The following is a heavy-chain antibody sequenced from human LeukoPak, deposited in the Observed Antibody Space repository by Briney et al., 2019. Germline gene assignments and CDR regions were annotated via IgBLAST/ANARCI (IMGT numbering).Heavy chain of an antibody. D-gene: IGHD1-1*01. CDR3: ARFTKGNWNCFDY. CDR1: GGSISSGGYY. CDR2: IYYSGST. Sequence: PSETLSLTCTVSGGSISSGGYYWSWIRQHPGKGLEWIGYIYYSGSTYYNPSLKSRVTISVDTSKNQFSLKLSSVTAADTAVYYCARFTKGNWNCFDYWGQGTLVTVSS. J-gene: IGHJ4*02. V-gene: IGHV4-31*03.